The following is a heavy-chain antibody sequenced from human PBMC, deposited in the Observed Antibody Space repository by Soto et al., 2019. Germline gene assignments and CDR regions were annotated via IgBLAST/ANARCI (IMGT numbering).Heavy chain of an antibody. D-gene: IGHD6-6*01. V-gene: IGHV1-69*01. J-gene: IGHJ6*02. CDR2: IIPIFGTA. Sequence: QVQLVQSGAEVKKPGSSVKVSCKASGGTFSSYAISWVRQAPGQGLEWMGGIIPIFGTANYAQKFQGRVTITADESTSTAYMELSNLRSEDTAVYYCARLEGSKYYYYYGMDVWGQGTTVTVSS. CDR1: GGTFSSYA. CDR3: ARLEGSKYYYYYGMDV.